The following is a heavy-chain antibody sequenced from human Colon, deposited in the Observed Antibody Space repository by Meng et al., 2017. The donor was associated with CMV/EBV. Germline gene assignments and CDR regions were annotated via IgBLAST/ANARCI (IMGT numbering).Heavy chain of an antibody. V-gene: IGHV3-7*01. J-gene: IGHJ1*01. CDR2: IKQDGSEK. CDR1: GFTFKNYW. CDR3: TRTDVASAGFD. D-gene: IGHD6-13*01. Sequence: GGSLRLSCEASGFTFKNYWMIWVRQAPGKGLEWVANIKQDGSEKYYVESLKGRFAISRDNAKNSLYLQMTSLRVEDTAMYYCTRTDVASAGFDWGQGTLVTVSS.